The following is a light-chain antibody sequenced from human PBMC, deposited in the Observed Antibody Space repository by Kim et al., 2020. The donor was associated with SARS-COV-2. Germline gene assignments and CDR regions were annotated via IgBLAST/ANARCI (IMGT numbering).Light chain of an antibody. CDR1: SLRSYY. V-gene: IGLV3-19*01. CDR2: GKN. Sequence: VAWGQTVRITCQGDSLRSYYATCYQQKPGQAPIVVIYGKNNRPSGIPDRFSGSSSGDTASLTITGTQAGDEADYYCNSRGSNDNVLFGGGTKLTVL. J-gene: IGLJ2*01. CDR3: NSRGSNDNVL.